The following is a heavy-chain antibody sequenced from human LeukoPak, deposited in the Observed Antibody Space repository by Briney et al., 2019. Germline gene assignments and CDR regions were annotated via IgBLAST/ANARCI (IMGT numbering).Heavy chain of an antibody. V-gene: IGHV4-59*08. CDR1: GGSISSYY. Sequence: PSETLSRTCTVSGGSISSYYWSWIRQPPGKGLEWIGYIYYSGSTNYNPSLKSRLTISVDASKNQFSLKLSSVTATDTAVYYCASLTTVTQGYFDSWGQGTLVTVSS. CDR2: IYYSGST. CDR3: ASLTTVTQGYFDS. J-gene: IGHJ4*02. D-gene: IGHD4-17*01.